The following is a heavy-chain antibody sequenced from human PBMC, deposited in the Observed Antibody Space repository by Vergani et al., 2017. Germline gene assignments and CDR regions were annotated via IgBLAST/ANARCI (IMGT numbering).Heavy chain of an antibody. J-gene: IGHJ5*02. CDR1: GGSISSGGYS. CDR2: IYHSGST. V-gene: IGHV4-30-2*01. CDR3: ARGRITMVRATPNWFDP. Sequence: QLQLQESGSGLVKPSQTLSLTCAVSGGSISSGGYSWSWIRQPPGKGLEWIGYIYHSGSTYYNPSLKSRVTISVDRSKNQFSLKLSSVTAADTAGYYCARGRITMVRATPNWFDPWGQGTLVTVSS. D-gene: IGHD3-10*01.